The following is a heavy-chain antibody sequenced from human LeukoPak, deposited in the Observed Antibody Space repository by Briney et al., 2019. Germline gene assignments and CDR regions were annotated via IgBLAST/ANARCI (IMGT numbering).Heavy chain of an antibody. CDR3: ASRPSSGIAVAGTSNPHYFDY. CDR2: INHSGST. D-gene: IGHD6-19*01. Sequence: MTSETLSLTCTVSGGSITNYYWSWIRQPPGKGPEWIGEINHSGSTNYNPSLKSRVTISVDTSKNQFSLKLSSVTAADTAVYYCASRPSSGIAVAGTSNPHYFDYWGQGTLVTVSS. J-gene: IGHJ4*02. V-gene: IGHV4-34*01. CDR1: GGSITNYY.